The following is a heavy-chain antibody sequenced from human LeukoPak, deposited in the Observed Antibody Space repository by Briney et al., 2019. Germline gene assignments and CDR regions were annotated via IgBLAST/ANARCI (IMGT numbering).Heavy chain of an antibody. Sequence: KPSETLSLTCTVSGGSISSGDHYWSWIRQPPGKGLEWIGYIYYSGSTNYNPSLKSRVTISVDTSKNQFSLKLSSVTAADTAVYYCARHSVRIIAVAAAWFDYWGQGTLVTVSS. V-gene: IGHV4-61*08. CDR2: IYYSGST. CDR3: ARHSVRIIAVAAAWFDY. J-gene: IGHJ4*02. D-gene: IGHD6-19*01. CDR1: GGSISSGDHY.